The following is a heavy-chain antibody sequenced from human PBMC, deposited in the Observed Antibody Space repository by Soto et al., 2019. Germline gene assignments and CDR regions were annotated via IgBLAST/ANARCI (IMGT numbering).Heavy chain of an antibody. V-gene: IGHV1-69*13. D-gene: IGHD4-17*01. CDR1: GGTFSSYA. Sequence: SVKVSCKASGGTFSSYAISWVRQAPGQGLEWMGGIIPIFGTANYAQKFQGRVTITADESTSTAYMELSSLRSEDTAVYYCARDLRTVTTRYYYGMDVWGQGTTATVSS. J-gene: IGHJ6*02. CDR3: ARDLRTVTTRYYYGMDV. CDR2: IIPIFGTA.